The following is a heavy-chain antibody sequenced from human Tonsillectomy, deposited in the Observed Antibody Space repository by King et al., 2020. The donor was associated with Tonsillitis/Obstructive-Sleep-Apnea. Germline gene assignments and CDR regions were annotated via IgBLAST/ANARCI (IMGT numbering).Heavy chain of an antibody. D-gene: IGHD2-2*01. J-gene: IGHJ2*01. CDR3: ARDQVRSGYQSPRYRYFDL. Sequence: VQLPQWGAGLLKPSETLSLTCAVYGGSFSGYYWSWIRQPPGKGLEWIGEINHSGSTNYNPSLKSRVTISVDTSKNQFSLKLSSVTAADTAVYYCARDQVRSGYQSPRYRYFDLWGRGTLVTVSS. CDR2: INHSGST. CDR1: GGSFSGYY. V-gene: IGHV4-34*01.